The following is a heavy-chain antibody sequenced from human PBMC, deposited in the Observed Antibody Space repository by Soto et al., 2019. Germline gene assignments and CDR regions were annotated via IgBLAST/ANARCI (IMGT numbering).Heavy chain of an antibody. J-gene: IGHJ6*02. CDR1: GGSISSGDYY. CDR2: IYYSGST. Sequence: PSETLSLTCTVSGGSISSGDYYWSWIRQPPGKGLEWIGYIYYSGSTYYNPSLKSRVTISVDTSKNQFSLKLSSVTAADTAVYYCARTRVYDSYNYYGMAVWGQGTTVTVSS. V-gene: IGHV4-30-4*01. CDR3: ARTRVYDSYNYYGMAV. D-gene: IGHD3-3*01.